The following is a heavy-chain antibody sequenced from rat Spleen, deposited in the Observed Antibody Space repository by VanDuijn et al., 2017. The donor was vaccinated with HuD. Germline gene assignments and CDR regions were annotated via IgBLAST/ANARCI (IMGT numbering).Heavy chain of an antibody. V-gene: IGHV5-20*01. CDR3: TTWDYYDNRFDY. Sequence: EVRLVESDGGLVQPGRSLKLSCAASRFNFSDYTMAWVRQGTTKGPEWVATISSSGGDTYYRDSVKGRFTISRDEAKSTLHLQMNSLRSEDTATYYCTTWDYYDNRFDYWGQGVMVTVSS. CDR2: ISSSGGDT. J-gene: IGHJ2*01. CDR1: RFNFSDYT. D-gene: IGHD1-6*01.